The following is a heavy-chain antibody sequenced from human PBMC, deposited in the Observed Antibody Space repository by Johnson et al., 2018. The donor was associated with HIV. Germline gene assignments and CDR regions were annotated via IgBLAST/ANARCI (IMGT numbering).Heavy chain of an antibody. Sequence: VQLVESGGGLVQPGGSLRLSCAASGFTFSSYWMHWVRQAPGKGLEWVANIKEDGSEKSYVDSVKGRFTISRDNAKNSVYLQMNSLRADDTAVYYCARSVALVRGAFDIWGQGTIVTVSS. CDR2: IKEDGSEK. V-gene: IGHV3-7*03. J-gene: IGHJ3*02. CDR1: GFTFSSYW. D-gene: IGHD2-21*01. CDR3: ARSVALVRGAFDI.